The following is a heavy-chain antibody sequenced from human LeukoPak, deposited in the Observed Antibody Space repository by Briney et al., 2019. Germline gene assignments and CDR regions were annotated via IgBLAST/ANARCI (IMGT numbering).Heavy chain of an antibody. J-gene: IGHJ4*02. Sequence: GGSLRLSCAASGFTFVDYAMHWVRQAPGKGLEWVSGISWNSGSIGYADSVKGRFTISRDNAKNSLYLQMNSLRAEDTALYYCAKDISFDTSGYCVFDYWGQGTLVTVSS. D-gene: IGHD3-22*01. CDR2: ISWNSGSI. CDR1: GFTFVDYA. V-gene: IGHV3-9*01. CDR3: AKDISFDTSGYCVFDY.